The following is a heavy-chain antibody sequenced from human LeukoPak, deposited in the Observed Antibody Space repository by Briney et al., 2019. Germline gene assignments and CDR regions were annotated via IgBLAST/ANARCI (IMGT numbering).Heavy chain of an antibody. D-gene: IGHD6-19*01. Sequence: GGSLRLSCAASGFTFSSYAMHWVRQAPGKGLEYVSAISSNGGSTYYANSVKGRFTISRDNSKNTLYLQMGSLRAEDMAVYYCARRGTGYSSGWSPNYFDYWGQGTLVTVSS. CDR2: ISSNGGST. CDR1: GFTFSSYA. J-gene: IGHJ4*02. CDR3: ARRGTGYSSGWSPNYFDY. V-gene: IGHV3-64*01.